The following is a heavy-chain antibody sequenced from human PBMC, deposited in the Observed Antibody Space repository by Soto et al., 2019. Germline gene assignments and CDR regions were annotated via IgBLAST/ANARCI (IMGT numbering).Heavy chain of an antibody. CDR1: GGTFSSYT. D-gene: IGHD6-6*01. Sequence: QVQLVQSGAEVKKPGSSVKVSCKASGGTFSSYTISWVRQAPGQGLEWMGRIIPILGIANYAQKFQGRVMITADKSTSTAYMELSSLRSEDTDVYYCASPKTSSSSSYYYYDMDVWGKGTTVTVSS. J-gene: IGHJ6*03. CDR3: ASPKTSSSSSYYYYDMDV. CDR2: IIPILGIA. V-gene: IGHV1-69*02.